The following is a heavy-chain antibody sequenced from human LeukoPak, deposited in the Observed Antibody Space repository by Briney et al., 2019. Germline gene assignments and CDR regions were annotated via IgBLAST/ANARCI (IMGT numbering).Heavy chain of an antibody. Sequence: GGSLRLSCAASGFTFSSYSMNWVRQAPGKGLEWVSSISSSSSYIYYADSVKGRFTISRDNAKNSLYLQMNSLRAEDTAVYYCARGRTLGYCSGGSCSDMDVWGKGTTVTVSS. J-gene: IGHJ6*03. V-gene: IGHV3-21*01. CDR3: ARGRTLGYCSGGSCSDMDV. CDR2: ISSSSSYI. CDR1: GFTFSSYS. D-gene: IGHD2-15*01.